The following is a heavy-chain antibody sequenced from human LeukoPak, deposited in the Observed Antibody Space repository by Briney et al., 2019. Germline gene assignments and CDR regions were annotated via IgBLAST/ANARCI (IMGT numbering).Heavy chain of an antibody. J-gene: IGHJ4*02. D-gene: IGHD5-12*01. V-gene: IGHV1-2*02. CDR2: INPNSGGT. Sequence: ASVKVSCKASGYTFTGYYMHWVRQAPGQGLEWMGWINPNSGGTNYAQKFQGRVTMTRNTSISTAYMELSRLRSDDTAVYYCARVPGHGYSGYDYFDYWGQGALVTVSS. CDR3: ARVPGHGYSGYDYFDY. CDR1: GYTFTGYY.